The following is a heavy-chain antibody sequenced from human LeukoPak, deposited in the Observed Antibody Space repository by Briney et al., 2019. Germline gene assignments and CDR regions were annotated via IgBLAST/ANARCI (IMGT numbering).Heavy chain of an antibody. Sequence: ASVKVSCKASGGTFSNYAISWVRQAPGQGLEWMGGIIPIFGTANYAQKFRGRVTITADKSTRTAYMELSSLRSEDTAVYYCARDSPIGDTWIRSNWFDPWGQGTLVTVSS. J-gene: IGHJ5*02. CDR3: ARDSPIGDTWIRSNWFDP. CDR2: IIPIFGTA. V-gene: IGHV1-69*06. D-gene: IGHD5-12*01. CDR1: GGTFSNYA.